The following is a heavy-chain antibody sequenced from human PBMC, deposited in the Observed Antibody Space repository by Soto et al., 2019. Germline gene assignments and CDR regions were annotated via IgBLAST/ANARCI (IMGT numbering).Heavy chain of an antibody. CDR1: GFTFSSYW. Sequence: GASLRLSCAASGFTFSSYWMHWVRQAPGKGLVWVSRINSDGSSTSYADSVKGRFTISRDNAKNTLYLQMSSLRAEDTAVYYCARAPRSGSYQGRAFDIWGQGTMVTVSS. D-gene: IGHD1-26*01. CDR2: INSDGSST. V-gene: IGHV3-74*01. J-gene: IGHJ3*02. CDR3: ARAPRSGSYQGRAFDI.